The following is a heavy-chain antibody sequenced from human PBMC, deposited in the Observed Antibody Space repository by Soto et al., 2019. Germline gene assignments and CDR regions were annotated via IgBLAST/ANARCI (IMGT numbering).Heavy chain of an antibody. Sequence: SVKVSCKASGFTFTISAMQWVRQARGQRLEWIGWIVVGSGNTNYAQKFQERVTITRDMSTSTAYMELSSLRSEDTAVYYCASDLGTLVRYDRYGMDVWGQGTTVTVSS. J-gene: IGHJ6*02. V-gene: IGHV1-58*02. CDR1: GFTFTISA. CDR3: ASDLGTLVRYDRYGMDV. CDR2: IVVGSGNT. D-gene: IGHD3-22*01.